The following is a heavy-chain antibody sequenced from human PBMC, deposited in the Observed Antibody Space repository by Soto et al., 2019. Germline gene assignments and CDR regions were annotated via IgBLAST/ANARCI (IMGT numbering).Heavy chain of an antibody. D-gene: IGHD3-9*01. CDR3: ARSEEALRYLDWFT. J-gene: IGHJ5*02. CDR2: IYYSGST. CDR1: GGSISSYY. Sequence: SETLSLTCTVSGGSISSYYWSWIRQPPGKGLEWIGYIYYSGSTNYNPSLKSRVTISVDTSKNQFSLKLSSVTAADTAVYYCARSEEALRYLDWFTWGQGTLVTVSS. V-gene: IGHV4-59*08.